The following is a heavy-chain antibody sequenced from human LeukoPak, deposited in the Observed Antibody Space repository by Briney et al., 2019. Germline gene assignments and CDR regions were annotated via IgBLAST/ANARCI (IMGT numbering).Heavy chain of an antibody. J-gene: IGHJ4*02. CDR3: ARALYGSAFAIGY. V-gene: IGHV1-46*01. Sequence: ASVKVSCKASGYTFSNYYIHWVRQAPGQGLEWMGIINPSGGSTSYAQKFQGRVTMTTDTSMPTVYMELSSLRSEDTAAYHCARALYGSAFAIGYWGQGTLVTVSS. CDR2: INPSGGST. CDR1: GYTFSNYY. D-gene: IGHD6-19*01.